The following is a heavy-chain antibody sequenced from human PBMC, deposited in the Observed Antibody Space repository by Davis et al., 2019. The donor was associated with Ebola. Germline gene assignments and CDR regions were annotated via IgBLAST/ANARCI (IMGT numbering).Heavy chain of an antibody. CDR3: VRREDIVVVPAARAV. D-gene: IGHD2-2*01. V-gene: IGHV3-48*01. CDR2: ISSSSSTI. J-gene: IGHJ6*04. CDR1: GFTFSSYS. Sequence: GESLKISCAASGFTFSSYSMNWVRQAPGKGLEWVSYISSSSSTIYYADSVKGRFIISRDNSRNTLYLQTNSLRAEDTAVYYCVRREDIVVVPAARAVWGKGTTVTVSS.